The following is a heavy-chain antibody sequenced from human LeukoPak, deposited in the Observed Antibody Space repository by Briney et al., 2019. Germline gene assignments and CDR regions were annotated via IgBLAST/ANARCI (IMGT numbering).Heavy chain of an antibody. CDR2: IYTSGST. Sequence: SQTLSLTCTVSGGSISSGSYYWSWIRQPAGKGLEWIGRIYTSGSTNYNPSLKSRVTISVDRSKNQFSLKLSSVTAADTAVYYCARVGPQQLGYFDYWGQGTLVTVSS. J-gene: IGHJ4*02. D-gene: IGHD6-13*01. CDR3: ARVGPQQLGYFDY. CDR1: GGSISSGSYY. V-gene: IGHV4-61*02.